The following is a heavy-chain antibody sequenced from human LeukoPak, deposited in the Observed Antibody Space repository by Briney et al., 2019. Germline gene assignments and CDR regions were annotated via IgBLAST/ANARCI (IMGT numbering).Heavy chain of an antibody. Sequence: ASVKVSCKASGYTFTSYGISWVRQAPGQGLEWMGWISAYNGNTNYAQKLQGRVTMTTDTSTSTAYMELRSPRSDDTAVYYCARDRSDFWSGSAGFDAFDIWGQGTMVTVSS. CDR2: ISAYNGNT. CDR1: GYTFTSYG. J-gene: IGHJ3*02. D-gene: IGHD3-3*01. V-gene: IGHV1-18*01. CDR3: ARDRSDFWSGSAGFDAFDI.